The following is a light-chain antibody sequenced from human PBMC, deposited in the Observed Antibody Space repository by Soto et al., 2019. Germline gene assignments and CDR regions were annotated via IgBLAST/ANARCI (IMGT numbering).Light chain of an antibody. V-gene: IGLV2-8*01. CDR2: EVT. J-gene: IGLJ3*02. CDR1: SSDVGTYNY. Sequence: QSVLTQRPSASGSPGQSVTISCTGTSSDVGTYNYVSWYQQHAGKAPKLVIYEVTKRPSGVPDRFSGSKSANTASLTVSGLQAEDEDDYYCSSFASSNTGVFGGGTKLTVL. CDR3: SSFASSNTGV.